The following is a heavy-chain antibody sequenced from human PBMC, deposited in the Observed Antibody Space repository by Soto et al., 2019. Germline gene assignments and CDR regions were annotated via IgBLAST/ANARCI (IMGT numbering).Heavy chain of an antibody. D-gene: IGHD6-19*01. J-gene: IGHJ4*02. CDR1: GFTFSNYN. CDR3: ARGSAEAGTAAIDH. V-gene: IGHV3-21*01. Sequence: EVQLVASGGGLVKPGGSLRLSCAASGFTFSNYNMNWVRQAPGKGLEWVSSISSSSSYIYYADSVKGRFTISRDNAKNSRYLQTNSQRAEDTAVYYCARGSAEAGTAAIDHCGQGTLVTVSS. CDR2: ISSSSSYI.